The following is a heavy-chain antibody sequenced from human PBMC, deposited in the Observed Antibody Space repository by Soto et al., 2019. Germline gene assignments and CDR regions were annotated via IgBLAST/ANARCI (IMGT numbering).Heavy chain of an antibody. CDR1: GYIFTSCW. Sequence: GESLKISCKGSGYIFTSCWIGWVRQMPGKGLEWVGVSYPGDPDTMYSPSFQGQATISADKSISTAYLQWSSLKASDTAMYYGAIGPLDSSGYYYHYFDYWGLGTLVTVYS. CDR2: SYPGDPDT. CDR3: AIGPLDSSGYYYHYFDY. V-gene: IGHV5-51*01. D-gene: IGHD3-22*01. J-gene: IGHJ4*02.